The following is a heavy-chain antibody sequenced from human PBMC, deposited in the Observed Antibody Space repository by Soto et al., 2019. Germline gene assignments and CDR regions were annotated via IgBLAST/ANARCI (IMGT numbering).Heavy chain of an antibody. J-gene: IGHJ5*02. D-gene: IGHD2-8*01. CDR1: GYTFTGYY. CDR3: ARGDIVLMVDAMGSMYNWFVP. CDR2: INPNSGGT. Sequence: ASVKVSCKASGYTFTGYYMHWVRQAPGQGLEWMGWINPNSGGTNYAQKFQGRVTMTRDTSISTAYMELSRLRSDDTAVYYCARGDIVLMVDAMGSMYNWFVPWGQGTLVTVSS. V-gene: IGHV1-2*02.